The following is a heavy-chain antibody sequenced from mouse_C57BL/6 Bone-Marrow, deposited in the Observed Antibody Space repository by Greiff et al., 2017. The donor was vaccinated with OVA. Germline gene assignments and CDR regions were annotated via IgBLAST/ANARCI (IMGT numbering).Heavy chain of an antibody. D-gene: IGHD1-1*01. CDR1: GYAFSSSW. V-gene: IGHV1-82*01. J-gene: IGHJ1*03. CDR2: IYPGDGDT. Sequence: VQLQQSGPELVKPGASVKISCKASGYAFSSSWMNWVKQRPGKGLEWIGRIYPGDGDTNYNGKFKGKATLTADKSSSTAYMQLSSLTSEDSAVYFCAREGRSGYFDVWGTGTTVTVSS. CDR3: AREGRSGYFDV.